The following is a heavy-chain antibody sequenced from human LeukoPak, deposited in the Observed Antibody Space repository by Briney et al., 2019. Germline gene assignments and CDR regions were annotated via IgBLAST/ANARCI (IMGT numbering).Heavy chain of an antibody. D-gene: IGHD3-10*01. CDR3: ARGWFGEFMVAGWFDP. CDR1: GYTFTTYG. CDR2: IIPILGIA. J-gene: IGHJ5*02. Sequence: ASVKVSCKASGYTFTTYGISWVRQAPGQGLEWMGRIIPILGIANYAQKFQGRVTITADKSTSTAYVELSSLRSEDAAVYYCARGWFGEFMVAGWFDPWGQGTLVTVSS. V-gene: IGHV1-69*04.